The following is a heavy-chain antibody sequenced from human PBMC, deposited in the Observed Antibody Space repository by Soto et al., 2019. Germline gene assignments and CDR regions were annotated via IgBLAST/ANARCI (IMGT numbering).Heavy chain of an antibody. J-gene: IGHJ4*02. CDR2: IYGAGDT. Sequence: PGGSLRLSCTASGFSVRTNYMSWARQAPGKGLEWVSVIYGAGDTYYTDSVKGRFTIFRDNSKNTLFLQMNNLRAEDTAVYFCASGGGGWSPLGYWGQGTLVTVSS. CDR3: ASGGGGWSPLGY. V-gene: IGHV3-66*01. CDR1: GFSVRTNY. D-gene: IGHD2-15*01.